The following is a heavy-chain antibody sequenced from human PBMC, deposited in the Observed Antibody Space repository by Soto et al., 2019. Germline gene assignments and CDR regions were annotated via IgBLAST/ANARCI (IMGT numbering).Heavy chain of an antibody. CDR3: AKPLSSYYYYYMDV. Sequence: GSLRLSCAASGFTFSSYAMSWVRQAPGKGLEWVSAISGSGGSTYYADSVKGRFTISRDNSKNTPYLQMNSLRAEDTAVYYCAKPLSSYYYYYMDVWGKGTTVTVSS. CDR1: GFTFSSYA. J-gene: IGHJ6*03. V-gene: IGHV3-23*01. CDR2: ISGSGGST.